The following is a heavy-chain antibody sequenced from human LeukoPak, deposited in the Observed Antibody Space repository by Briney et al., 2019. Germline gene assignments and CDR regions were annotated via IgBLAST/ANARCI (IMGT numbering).Heavy chain of an antibody. D-gene: IGHD5-18*01. V-gene: IGHV1-69*13. CDR2: IIPIFGTA. CDR1: GGTFSSYA. CDR3: ARIRSLGYSYGYPPFSPFDY. Sequence: GASVKLSCKASGGTFSSYAISWVRQAPGPGLEWMGGIIPIFGTANYAQKFQGRVTITADESTSTAYMELSSLRSEDTAVYYCARIRSLGYSYGYPPFSPFDYWGQGTLVTVSS. J-gene: IGHJ4*02.